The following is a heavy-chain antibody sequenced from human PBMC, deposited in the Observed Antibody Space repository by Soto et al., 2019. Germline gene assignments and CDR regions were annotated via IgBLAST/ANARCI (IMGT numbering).Heavy chain of an antibody. CDR2: IIPMFETA. V-gene: IGHV1-69*14. CDR3: ARGPFLEWSLAYHFSGMDV. J-gene: IGHJ6*02. Sequence: QVQLVQSGAEVKKPGSSVKVSCKASGGTFSSYALSWVRQAPGQGLESMGGIIPMFETANYAQKLQGRDTITADTTTRTAYMELNNLRSEDTAVYYCARGPFLEWSLAYHFSGMDVWGQGTTVIVSS. D-gene: IGHD3-3*01. CDR1: GGTFSSYA.